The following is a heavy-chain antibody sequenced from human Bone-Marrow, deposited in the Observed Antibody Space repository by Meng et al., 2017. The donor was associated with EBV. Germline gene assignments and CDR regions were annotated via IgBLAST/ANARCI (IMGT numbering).Heavy chain of an antibody. Sequence: QGQLVQSGSYLQKPGAPVKLSCKASGYTCTSYAMNWVRQAPGQGLEWMGWINTKTGKPTYAPGFTGRFVFSLDTSDSTTYLQISSLKTEDSAVYYCARDGGRRLDYWGQGTLVTVSS. D-gene: IGHD3-16*01. CDR1: GYTCTSYA. V-gene: IGHV7-4-1*02. J-gene: IGHJ4*02. CDR2: INTKTGKP. CDR3: ARDGGRRLDY.